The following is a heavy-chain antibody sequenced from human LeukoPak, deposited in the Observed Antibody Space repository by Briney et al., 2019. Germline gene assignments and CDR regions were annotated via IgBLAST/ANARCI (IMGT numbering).Heavy chain of an antibody. J-gene: IGHJ5*02. CDR3: AILWGYSSSWYEFWFGP. Sequence: ASVKVSCKASGGTFSSYAISWVRQAPGQGLEWMGGIIPIFGTANYAQKFQGRVTITADKSTSTAYMELSSLRSEDTAVYYCAILWGYSSSWYEFWFGPWGQGTLVTVSS. V-gene: IGHV1-69*06. D-gene: IGHD6-13*01. CDR1: GGTFSSYA. CDR2: IIPIFGTA.